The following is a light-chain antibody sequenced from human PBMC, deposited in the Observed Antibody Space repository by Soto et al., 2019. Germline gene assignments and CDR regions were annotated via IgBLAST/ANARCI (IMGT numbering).Light chain of an antibody. CDR2: DAS. CDR3: QQYNSSLYT. CDR1: QSISSW. V-gene: IGKV1-5*01. Sequence: DIQMTQSPSTLSASVGDRVTITCRASQSISSWLAWYQQKPGKAPKLLIYDASSLESGVPSRFSGGGSGTEFTLTISSLQPDDFATYYCQQYNSSLYTFGQGTKLEIK. J-gene: IGKJ2*01.